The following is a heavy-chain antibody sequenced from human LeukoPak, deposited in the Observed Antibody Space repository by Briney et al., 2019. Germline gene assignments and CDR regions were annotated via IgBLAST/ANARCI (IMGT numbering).Heavy chain of an antibody. CDR2: INHSGST. D-gene: IGHD3-22*01. V-gene: IGHV4-34*01. J-gene: IGHJ3*02. CDR3: ARHRPDSGTYYFSDSNVFDI. CDR1: GGSFSGYY. Sequence: PSETLSLTCAVYGGSFSGYYWSWIRQPPGKGLEWIGEINHSGSTNYNPSLKSRVTISVDTSKNQFSLKLSSVTAADTAVYYCARHRPDSGTYYFSDSNVFDIWGQGTMVTVSP.